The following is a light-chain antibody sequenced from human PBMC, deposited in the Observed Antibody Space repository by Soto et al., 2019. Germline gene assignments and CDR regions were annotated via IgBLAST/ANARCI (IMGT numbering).Light chain of an antibody. V-gene: IGKV1-39*01. CDR3: QQTYSTPWT. J-gene: IGKJ1*01. CDR2: TAS. CDR1: LSIDKY. Sequence: DIQMTQSPSSLSASVGDRVTITCRASLSIDKYISWYQHKAGKAPELLIYTASTLQSGVPSRFSGSGFGTDFALTINSLQPEDFATIYCQQTYSTPWTFGQGTKVDIK.